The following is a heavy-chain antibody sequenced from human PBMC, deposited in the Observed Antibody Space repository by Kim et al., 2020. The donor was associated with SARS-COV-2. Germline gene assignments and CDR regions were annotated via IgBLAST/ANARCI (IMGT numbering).Heavy chain of an antibody. CDR2: INHSGST. D-gene: IGHD5-12*01. CDR1: GGSFSGYY. CDR3: ARGKERLRKNFDY. Sequence: SETLSLTCAVYGGSFSGYYWSWIRQPPGKGLEWIGEINHSGSTNYNPSLKSRVTISVDTSKNQFSLKLSSVTAADTAVYYCARGKERLRKNFDYWGQGTLVTVSS. J-gene: IGHJ4*02. V-gene: IGHV4-34*01.